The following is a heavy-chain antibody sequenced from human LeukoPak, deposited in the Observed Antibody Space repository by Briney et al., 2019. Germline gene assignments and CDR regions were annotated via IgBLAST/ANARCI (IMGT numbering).Heavy chain of an antibody. CDR2: ISAYNHNA. CDR1: GYTFTGYY. D-gene: IGHD7-27*01. J-gene: IGHJ4*02. V-gene: IGHV1-18*04. CDR3: ARSTLGIEFDY. Sequence: ASVKVSCKTSGYTFTGYYMHWVRQAPGQGLEWMGWISAYNHNAHYAQGLEGRVTMTSETSARTAYMELRSLRSDDTAVYYCARSTLGIEFDYWGQGSLVTVSS.